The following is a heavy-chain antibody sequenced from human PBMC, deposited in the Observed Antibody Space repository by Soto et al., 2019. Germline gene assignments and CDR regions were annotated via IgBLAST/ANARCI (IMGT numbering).Heavy chain of an antibody. Sequence: ASEPLSLPCTVYGGSISSSYWSWIRQPPGKGLEWIGYIYYSGSTNYNPSLKSRVTISVDTSKNQFSLNLRSMSPADTAVYYCARVGGLAARTFDYWGPGTLVTVSS. J-gene: IGHJ4*02. CDR2: IYYSGST. D-gene: IGHD6-6*01. CDR1: GGSISSSY. CDR3: ARVGGLAARTFDY. V-gene: IGHV4-59*01.